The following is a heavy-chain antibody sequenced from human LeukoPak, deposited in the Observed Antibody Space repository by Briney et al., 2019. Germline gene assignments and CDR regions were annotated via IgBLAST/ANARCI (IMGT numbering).Heavy chain of an antibody. J-gene: IGHJ6*03. CDR3: ASGGMYDSYYFFYMDV. Sequence: PGTSLRLSCAASGFTFSGYAVHWVRQAPGKGLQWVAAISYDGYNKYYADSLKGRFTISRENSKNTLWLQMNSLRAEDTAVYYCASGGMYDSYYFFYMDVWGKGTTVTVS. CDR2: ISYDGYNK. CDR1: GFTFSGYA. D-gene: IGHD3-22*01. V-gene: IGHV3-30*01.